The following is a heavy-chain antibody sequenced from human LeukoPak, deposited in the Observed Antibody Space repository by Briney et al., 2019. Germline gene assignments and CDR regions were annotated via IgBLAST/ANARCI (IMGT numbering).Heavy chain of an antibody. CDR2: IYYSGTT. CDR3: ARGVYIAAAQYGY. J-gene: IGHJ4*02. V-gene: IGHV4-59*01. CDR1: GGSISSYY. Sequence: SEALSLTCTVSGGSISSYYWSWIRQPPGKGLEWIGYIYYSGTTNYNPSLKSRVTISVDTSRNQFSLKLSSVTAADTAVYYCARGVYIAAAQYGYWGQGTLVTVSS. D-gene: IGHD6-13*01.